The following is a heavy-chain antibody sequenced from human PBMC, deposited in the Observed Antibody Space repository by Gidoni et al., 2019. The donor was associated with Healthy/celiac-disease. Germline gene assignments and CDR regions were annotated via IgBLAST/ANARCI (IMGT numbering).Heavy chain of an antibody. D-gene: IGHD2-21*01. J-gene: IGHJ5*02. V-gene: IGHV3-7*01. CDR3: ARDHAGKGVIAIFGGFDP. CDR2: IKQEGSEK. CDR1: GFTFSTYW. Sequence: EVQLVESGGGLVQPGGSLRLSCAASGFTFSTYWMSWGRQAPGKGLEWVANIKQEGSEKYYVDSVKGRFTISRDNAKNSLYLQMNSLRAEDTAVYYCARDHAGKGVIAIFGGFDPWGQGTLVTVSS.